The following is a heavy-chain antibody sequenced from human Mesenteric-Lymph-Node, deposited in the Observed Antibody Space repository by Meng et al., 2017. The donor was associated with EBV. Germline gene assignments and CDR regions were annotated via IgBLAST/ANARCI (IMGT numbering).Heavy chain of an antibody. V-gene: IGHV7-4-1*02. CDR1: GYTFTNYA. J-gene: IGHJ4*02. CDR2: INTNTGKP. Sequence: QVHLEQSWADVKKPGSSVKVACKASGYTFTNYAMHWVRQAPGQGLEWMGWINTNTGKPTYGQGFTGRFVFSLDTSVSTAYLQISSLKADDTAVYYCARASSSGPFDYWGQGTLVTVSS. CDR3: ARASSSGPFDY. D-gene: IGHD3-10*01.